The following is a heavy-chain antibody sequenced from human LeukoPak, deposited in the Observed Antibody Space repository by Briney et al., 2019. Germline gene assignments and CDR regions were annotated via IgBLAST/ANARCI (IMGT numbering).Heavy chain of an antibody. J-gene: IGHJ6*03. CDR1: GFTFDDYA. D-gene: IGHD3-22*01. Sequence: GGSLRLSCAASGFTFDDYAMHWVRQAPGKGLEWVSLISWDGGSTYYADSVKGRFTISRDNSKDSLYLQMNSLRAGDTALYYCAKDMFYDSSALMDVWGKGTTVTVSS. CDR3: AKDMFYDSSALMDV. V-gene: IGHV3-43D*03. CDR2: ISWDGGST.